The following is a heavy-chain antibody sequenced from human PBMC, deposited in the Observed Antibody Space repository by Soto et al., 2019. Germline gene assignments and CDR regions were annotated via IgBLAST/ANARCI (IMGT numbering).Heavy chain of an antibody. CDR2: IIPIFGTA. V-gene: IGHV1-69*13. CDR3: ARDFEYSSSQYYYYGMDV. CDR1: GGTFSSYA. J-gene: IGHJ6*02. Sequence: SVKVSCKASGGTFSSYAISWVRQAPGQGLEWMGGIIPIFGTANYAQKFQGRVTITADESTSTAYMELSSLRSEDTAVYYCARDFEYSSSQYYYYGMDVWGQGTTVTVSS. D-gene: IGHD6-6*01.